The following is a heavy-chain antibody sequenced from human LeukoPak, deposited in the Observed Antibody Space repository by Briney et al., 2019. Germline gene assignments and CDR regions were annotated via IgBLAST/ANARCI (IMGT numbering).Heavy chain of an antibody. Sequence: GGSLRLSCAASGFTFSRHWMHWVRQAPGKGLVWVSRIKSDGSATNYADSAKGRFTISRDNAKNTLYLQMNSLRAEDTAVYYCVTDPDSGGWSTFDYWGQGTLVTVSS. J-gene: IGHJ4*02. CDR1: GFTFSRHW. CDR3: VTDPDSGGWSTFDY. D-gene: IGHD6-19*01. CDR2: IKSDGSAT. V-gene: IGHV3-74*01.